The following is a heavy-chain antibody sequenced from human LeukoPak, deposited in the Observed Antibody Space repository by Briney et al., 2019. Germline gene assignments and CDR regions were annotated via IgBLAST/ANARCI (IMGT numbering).Heavy chain of an antibody. V-gene: IGHV3-7*03. CDR1: RFPFHNYW. CDR3: GRGLYGSGRRSLMAH. D-gene: IGHD3-10*01. CDR2: IDQDETEK. J-gene: IGHJ4*02. Sequence: GGSLRLSCATSRFPFHNYWMTWVRQAPGRGLEWLANIDQDETEKNYVDSVKGRFTISRDNAEKSLYLRMTSLRVEDTAIYYCGRGLYGSGRRSLMAHWGPGTLVSVSS.